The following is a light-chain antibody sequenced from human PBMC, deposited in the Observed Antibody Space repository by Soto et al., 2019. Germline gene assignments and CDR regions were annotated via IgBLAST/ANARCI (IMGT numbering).Light chain of an antibody. CDR1: QSVSSSY. CDR2: GAS. V-gene: IGKV3-20*01. J-gene: IGKJ5*01. Sequence: EIVLTQSPGPLSLSPGERATLSCRASQSVSSSYLAWYQQKPGRAPRLLIYGASSRATGIPDRFSGSESWTAFPRTISRLEPEDFAVYYCQQYGSSPPITFGEGTRLDIK. CDR3: QQYGSSPPIT.